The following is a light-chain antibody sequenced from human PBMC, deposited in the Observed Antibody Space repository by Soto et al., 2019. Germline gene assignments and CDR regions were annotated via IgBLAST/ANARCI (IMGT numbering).Light chain of an antibody. Sequence: QLVLTQSPSASASLGASVKLTCTLSSGHSSYAIAWHQQQPEKGPRYLMKLNSDGSHSKGDEIPDRFSGSSSGAVRYLTISSLQSEDEADYYCQTWGTGIQVFGGGTQLTVL. V-gene: IGLV4-69*01. CDR3: QTWGTGIQV. CDR2: LNSDGSH. J-gene: IGLJ3*02. CDR1: SGHSSYA.